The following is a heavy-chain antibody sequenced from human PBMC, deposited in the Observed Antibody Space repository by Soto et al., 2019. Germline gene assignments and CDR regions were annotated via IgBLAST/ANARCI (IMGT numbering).Heavy chain of an antibody. CDR2: ISYDGSNK. V-gene: IGHV3-30*18. CDR3: AKEWELLVGFDY. J-gene: IGHJ4*02. Sequence: PVVSLRLSCPAYGFTFFSYGMHWVRQAPGKGLEWVAVISYDGSNKYYADSVKGRFTISRDNSKNTLYLQMNSLRAEDKAVYYCAKEWELLVGFDYWAQGTML. D-gene: IGHD6-19*01. CDR1: GFTFFSYG.